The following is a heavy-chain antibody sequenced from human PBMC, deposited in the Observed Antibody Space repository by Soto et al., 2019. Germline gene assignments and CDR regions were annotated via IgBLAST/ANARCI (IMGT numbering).Heavy chain of an antibody. Sequence: QVQLVQSGAEEKKPGASVKVSCKASGYTFTGYAMHWVRQAPGQRLEWMGWINAGNGNTKYSQKFQGRVTITRDTAATAAYMELSSLSSEDTAVYYCAGAVAVAADFGYWGEGTLVTVSS. D-gene: IGHD6-19*01. V-gene: IGHV1-3*05. J-gene: IGHJ4*02. CDR1: GYTFTGYA. CDR2: INAGNGNT. CDR3: AGAVAVAADFGY.